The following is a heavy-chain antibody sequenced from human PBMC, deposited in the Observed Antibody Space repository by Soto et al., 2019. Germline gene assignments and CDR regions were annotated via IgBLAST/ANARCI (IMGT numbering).Heavy chain of an antibody. CDR2: MNPNSGNT. CDR1: GYTFTAYH. CDR3: ASRVVPAAIGDYYYYGMEV. D-gene: IGHD2-2*02. V-gene: IGHV1-8*02. Sequence: ASVKVSCKASGYTFTAYHLHWVRQATGQGLEWMGWMNPNSGNTGYAQKFQGRVTMTRNTSISTAYMELSSLRSEDTAVYYCASRVVPAAIGDYYYYGMEVWPQGTTVKVS. J-gene: IGHJ6*02.